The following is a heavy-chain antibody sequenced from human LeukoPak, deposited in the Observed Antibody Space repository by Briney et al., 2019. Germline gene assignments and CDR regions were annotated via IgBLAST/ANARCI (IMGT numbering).Heavy chain of an antibody. Sequence: GGSLRLSCAASGFTFSDFPMIWVRQAPGKGLEWVSSIFPSSGEIHYADSVKGRFTISRDNSRSTLSLQMDSLRAEDTATYYCATYRQIQVPFEFWGQGTLVTVSS. D-gene: IGHD5-18*01. CDR3: ATYRQIQVPFEF. J-gene: IGHJ4*02. CDR1: GFTFSDFP. CDR2: IFPSSGEI. V-gene: IGHV3-23*01.